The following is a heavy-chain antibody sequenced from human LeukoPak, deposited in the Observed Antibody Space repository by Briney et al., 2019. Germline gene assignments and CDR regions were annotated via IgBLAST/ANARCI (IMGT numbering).Heavy chain of an antibody. CDR2: IRYDGSNK. Sequence: GGSLRLSCAASGFTFSSYGMHWVRQAPGKGLEGVAFIRYDGSNKYYADSVKGRFTISRDNSKNTLYLQMNSLRAEDTAVYYCARDGYNSIDYWGQGTLVTVSS. D-gene: IGHD5-24*01. V-gene: IGHV3-30*02. CDR1: GFTFSSYG. J-gene: IGHJ4*02. CDR3: ARDGYNSIDY.